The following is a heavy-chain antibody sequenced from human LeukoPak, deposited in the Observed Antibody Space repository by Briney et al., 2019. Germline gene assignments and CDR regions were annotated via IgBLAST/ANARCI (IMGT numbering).Heavy chain of an antibody. Sequence: GGSLRLSCAASGFTFSSYAMSWVRQAPGKGLEWVSAISGSGGSTYYADSVKGRFTISRDNSKNTLYLQMNSLRAEDTAVYYCATSSSKYSSGWNDDYWGQGTLVTVSS. CDR2: ISGSGGST. CDR1: GFTFSSYA. D-gene: IGHD6-19*01. CDR3: ATSSSKYSSGWNDDY. J-gene: IGHJ4*02. V-gene: IGHV3-23*01.